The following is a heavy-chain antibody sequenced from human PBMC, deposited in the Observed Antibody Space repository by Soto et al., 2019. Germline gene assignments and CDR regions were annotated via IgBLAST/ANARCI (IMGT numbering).Heavy chain of an antibody. J-gene: IGHJ3*02. CDR2: IIPIFGTA. CDR1: GGTFSSYA. D-gene: IGHD2-15*01. Sequence: QVQLVQSGAEVKKPGSSVKVSCKASGGTFSSYAISWVRQAPGQGLEWMGGIIPIFGTANYAQKFQGRVTITADESTSTAYMELSSLRSEDTAVYYCAIDSRYCCGGSCSTIDAFDIWGQGTMVTVSS. CDR3: AIDSRYCCGGSCSTIDAFDI. V-gene: IGHV1-69*01.